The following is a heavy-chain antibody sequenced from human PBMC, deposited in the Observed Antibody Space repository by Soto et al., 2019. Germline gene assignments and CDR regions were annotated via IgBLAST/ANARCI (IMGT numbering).Heavy chain of an antibody. CDR1: GGTFSSYA. J-gene: IGHJ5*02. D-gene: IGHD3-3*01. V-gene: IGHV1-69*13. Sequence: SVKVSCKASGGTFSSYAISWVRQAPGQGLEWMGGIIPIFGTANYAQKFQGRVTITADESTSTAYMELSSLRSEDTAVYYCARGGDFWGGPHPYNWFDPWGQGTLVTVSS. CDR3: ARGGDFWGGPHPYNWFDP. CDR2: IIPIFGTA.